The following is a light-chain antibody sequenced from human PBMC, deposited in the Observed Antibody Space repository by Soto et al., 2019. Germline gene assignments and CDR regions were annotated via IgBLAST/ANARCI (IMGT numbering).Light chain of an antibody. Sequence: DIQMTQSPSSLSASVGDRVTITCRASQGIRSDLGWYQQKPGKAPNRLIYAASSLQSGVPSSFSGSGSGTEFTLTISSLQPEDFATYYCLQHNNYPWTFGQGTKVEIK. J-gene: IGKJ1*01. V-gene: IGKV1-17*01. CDR3: LQHNNYPWT. CDR1: QGIRSD. CDR2: AAS.